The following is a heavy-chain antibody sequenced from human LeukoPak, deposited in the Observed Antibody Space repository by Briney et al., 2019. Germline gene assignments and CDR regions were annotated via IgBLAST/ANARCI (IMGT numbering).Heavy chain of an antibody. CDR2: INPNSGGT. V-gene: IGHV1-2*02. Sequence: APVKCSCMASGYTLTGYYMHWVRQAPGQGLEWMGWINPNSGGTNHAQKFQGRVTMTRDTSISTAYMELSRLRSDDTAVYYCARDRPLDADDYYGFYYFDYWGQGTLVAVSS. CDR3: ARDRPLDADDYYGFYYFDY. D-gene: IGHD3-10*01. J-gene: IGHJ4*02. CDR1: GYTLTGYY.